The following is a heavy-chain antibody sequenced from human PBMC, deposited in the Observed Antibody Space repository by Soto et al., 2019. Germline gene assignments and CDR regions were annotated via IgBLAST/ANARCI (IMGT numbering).Heavy chain of an antibody. CDR2: INPNSGGT. D-gene: IGHD3-16*01. Sequence: ASVKVSCKASGYTFTGYYMHWVRQAPGQGLEWMGWINPNSGGTNYAQKFQGRVTMTRGTSISTAYMELSRLRSDDTAVYYCARDDLYGSHAFDIWGQGTMVTVSS. CDR3: ARDDLYGSHAFDI. CDR1: GYTFTGYY. J-gene: IGHJ3*02. V-gene: IGHV1-2*02.